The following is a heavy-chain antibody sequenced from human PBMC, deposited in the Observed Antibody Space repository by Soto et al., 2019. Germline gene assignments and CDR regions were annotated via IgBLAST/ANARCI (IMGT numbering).Heavy chain of an antibody. Sequence: SETLSLTCAVYGGSFRGYYWSWIRQPPGKGLEWIGEINHSGSTNYNPSLKSGVTISVDTSKNQFSLKLSSASAADTAVYYCARGTLSMVRGLLSNYDYYYGMDVWGQGTTVT. V-gene: IGHV4-34*01. CDR3: ARGTLSMVRGLLSNYDYYYGMDV. D-gene: IGHD3-10*01. CDR1: GGSFRGYY. J-gene: IGHJ6*02. CDR2: INHSGST.